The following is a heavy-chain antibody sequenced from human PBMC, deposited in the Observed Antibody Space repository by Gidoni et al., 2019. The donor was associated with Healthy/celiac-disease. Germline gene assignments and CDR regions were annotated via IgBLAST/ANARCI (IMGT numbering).Heavy chain of an antibody. CDR3: AKGDREQQWLVGPEGYYYYYYMDV. J-gene: IGHJ6*03. CDR2: ISGSGGST. Sequence: LESGGGLVQPGGSLRLSCAASGFTFSSYAMSWVRQAPGKGLEWVSAISGSGGSTYYADSVKGRFTISRDNSKNTLYLQMNSLRAEDTAVYYCAKGDREQQWLVGPEGYYYYYYMDVWGKGTTVTVSS. CDR1: GFTFSSYA. D-gene: IGHD6-19*01. V-gene: IGHV3-23*01.